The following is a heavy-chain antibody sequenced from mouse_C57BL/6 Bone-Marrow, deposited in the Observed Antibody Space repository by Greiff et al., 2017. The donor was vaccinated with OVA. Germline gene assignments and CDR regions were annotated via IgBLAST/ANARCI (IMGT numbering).Heavy chain of an antibody. CDR2: INPNNGGT. Sequence: EVQLQQSGPELVKPGASVKMSCKASGYTFTDYNMHWVKQSHGKSLEWIGYINPNNGGTSYNQKFKGKATLTVNKSSSTAYMELRSLTSEDSAVYYCAREGVWDYDWAWFAYWGQGTLVTVSA. J-gene: IGHJ3*01. D-gene: IGHD2-4*01. CDR1: GYTFTDYN. CDR3: AREGVWDYDWAWFAY. V-gene: IGHV1-22*01.